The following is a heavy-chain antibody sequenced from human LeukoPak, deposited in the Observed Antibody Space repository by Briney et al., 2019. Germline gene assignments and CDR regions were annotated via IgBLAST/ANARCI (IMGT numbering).Heavy chain of an antibody. V-gene: IGHV3-11*01. CDR1: GFNFSDCH. J-gene: IGHJ4*02. D-gene: IGHD2-2*01. CDR2: ISLSGSTI. Sequence: GGSLRLSCAASGFNFSDCHMSWIRQAPGKGLEWLSSISLSGSTITYAASVKGRVTVSRDNAKTSLFLQMNSLRADDTAVYYCAREASCSSTTCYFDYWGQGTLVTVSS. CDR3: AREASCSSTTCYFDY.